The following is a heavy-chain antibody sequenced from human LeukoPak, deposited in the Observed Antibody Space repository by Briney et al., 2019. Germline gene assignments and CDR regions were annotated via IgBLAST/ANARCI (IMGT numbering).Heavy chain of an antibody. CDR3: ARGRYYGMDV. J-gene: IGHJ6*02. V-gene: IGHV3-74*01. CDR2: VNSDGSST. Sequence: GGSLRLSCAASGFTFTSYWMHWVRQAPGKGLVWVSRVNSDGSSTTYADSVKGRFTISRDNAKNTLYLQMNSLRAEDTAVYYCARGRYYGMDVWGQGTTVNVSS. CDR1: GFTFTSYW.